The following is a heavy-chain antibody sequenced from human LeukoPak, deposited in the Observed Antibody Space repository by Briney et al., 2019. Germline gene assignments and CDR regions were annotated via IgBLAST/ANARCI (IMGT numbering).Heavy chain of an antibody. CDR2: ISSSGSTI. CDR1: GFTFSSYE. V-gene: IGHV3-48*03. J-gene: IGHJ4*02. Sequence: GGSLRLSCAASGFTFSSYEMNWVRQAPGKGLEWVSYISSSGSTIYYADSVKGRFTISRDNAKNSLSLLMNSLRAEDTAVYYCARDNYDSSGPYYFDYWGQGTLVTVSS. D-gene: IGHD3-22*01. CDR3: ARDNYDSSGPYYFDY.